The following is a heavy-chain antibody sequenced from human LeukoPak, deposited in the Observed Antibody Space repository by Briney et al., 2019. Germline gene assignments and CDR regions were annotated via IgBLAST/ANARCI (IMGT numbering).Heavy chain of an antibody. V-gene: IGHV7-4-1*02. J-gene: IGHJ4*02. CDR3: AREIAAVVFDY. Sequence: ASVKVSCKASGYTFTNYGITWVRQAPGQGLEWMGWINTNTGNPTYAQGFTGRFVFSLDTSVSTAYLQISSLKAEDTAVYYCAREIAAVVFDYWGQGTLVTVSS. CDR1: GYTFTNYG. D-gene: IGHD6-13*01. CDR2: INTNTGNP.